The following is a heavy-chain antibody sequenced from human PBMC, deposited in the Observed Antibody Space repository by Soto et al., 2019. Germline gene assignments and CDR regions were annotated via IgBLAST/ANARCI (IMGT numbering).Heavy chain of an antibody. CDR2: TSAYMVT. Sequence: QVQLVQSGGEVKKPGASVKVSCRASGYTFTSYGISWVRQAPGQGLEWLGWTSAYMVTNYAQKFQGRVTMTTDTSTRTAYMELRSLRFDDSAVYYCARDSSGRAIFDSWGQGTLVTVSS. CDR3: ARDSSGRAIFDS. J-gene: IGHJ4*02. V-gene: IGHV1-18*01. CDR1: GYTFTSYG. D-gene: IGHD6-19*01.